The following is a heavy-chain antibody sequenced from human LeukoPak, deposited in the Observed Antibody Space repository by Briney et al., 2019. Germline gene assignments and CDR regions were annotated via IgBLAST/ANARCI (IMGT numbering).Heavy chain of an antibody. CDR1: GYTYTSYY. D-gene: IGHD5-18*01. CDR3: AARPTDYVDTAIALQY. J-gene: IGHJ4*02. V-gene: IGHV1-46*01. CDR2: INPSGGST. Sequence: ASVEVSCKASGYTYTSYYMHWVRQAPGQGLEWMGIINPSGGSTSYAQKFQGRVTMTRDTSTSTVYMKLSSLRSEDTAVYYCAARPTDYVDTAIALQYWGQGTLVTVSS.